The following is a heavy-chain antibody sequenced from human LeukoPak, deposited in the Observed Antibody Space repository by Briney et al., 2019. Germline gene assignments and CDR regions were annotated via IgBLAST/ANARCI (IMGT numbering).Heavy chain of an antibody. D-gene: IGHD6-19*01. Sequence: TGGSLRLSCAASGFTLSSYYMSWVRQAPGKGLEWVANIKQDGSEKYYVDSVKGRFTISRENAENSLYLQMNNLRAEDTAVYYCARDRSGWHYLGAFDIRGQGTMVTVSS. J-gene: IGHJ3*02. CDR1: GFTLSSYY. CDR3: ARDRSGWHYLGAFDI. V-gene: IGHV3-7*01. CDR2: IKQDGSEK.